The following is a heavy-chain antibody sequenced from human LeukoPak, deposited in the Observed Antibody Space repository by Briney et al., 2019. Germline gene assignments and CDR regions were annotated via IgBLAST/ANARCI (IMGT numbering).Heavy chain of an antibody. D-gene: IGHD5-12*01. CDR1: GFTFSSYA. CDR2: ISSDGNSK. Sequence: GGSLRLSCAASGFTFSSYAMHWVRQAPGKGLEWVAVISSDGNSKNFALSVKGRFAISRDNSKNTLFLQMNNLRSEDTALYYCVSPTADYPFLYYFDSWGQGTLVTVSS. V-gene: IGHV3-30*09. J-gene: IGHJ4*02. CDR3: VSPTADYPFLYYFDS.